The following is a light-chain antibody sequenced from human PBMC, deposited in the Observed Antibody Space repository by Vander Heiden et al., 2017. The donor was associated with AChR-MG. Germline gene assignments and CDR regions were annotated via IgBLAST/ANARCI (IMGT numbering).Light chain of an antibody. Sequence: QSALTQPRSVSGSPGQSVTNSCTGTGSDIGGYNYVSWYQQHPGRAPKLIIHDVTKRPSGVPDRFSGSKSGNTASLTVSGLQAEDEADYYCCSYAGTYPLVFGGGTKLTVL. CDR1: GSDIGGYNY. V-gene: IGLV2-11*01. J-gene: IGLJ2*01. CDR3: CSYAGTYPLV. CDR2: DVT.